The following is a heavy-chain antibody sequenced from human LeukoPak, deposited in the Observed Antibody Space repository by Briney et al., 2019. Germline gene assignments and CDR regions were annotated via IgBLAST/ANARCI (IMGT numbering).Heavy chain of an antibody. D-gene: IGHD1-1*01. Sequence: GTSLRLSCAASGFTFNNYGMHWVRQAPGKGLEWVAVIWHDGDTTFYADSVKGRFTISRDKSKNMLYLEMNSLRAEDTALYYRVKDSTARASNLPDYWGQGTLVTVSS. J-gene: IGHJ4*02. CDR3: VKDSTARASNLPDY. CDR2: IWHDGDTT. V-gene: IGHV3-33*03. CDR1: GFTFNNYG.